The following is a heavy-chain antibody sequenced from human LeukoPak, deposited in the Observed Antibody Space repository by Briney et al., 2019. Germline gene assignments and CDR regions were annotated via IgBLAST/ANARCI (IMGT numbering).Heavy chain of an antibody. J-gene: IGHJ4*02. CDR1: GGTFSSYA. CDR2: IIPIFGTA. CDR3: ARRINVGFYGGTPFDY. Sequence: ASVKVSCKASGGTFSSYAISWVRQAPGQGLEWMGGIIPIFGTANYAQKFQGRVTITTDESTSTAYMELSSLRSEATAVYYCARRINVGFYGGTPFDYWGQGTLVTVSS. D-gene: IGHD4-23*01. V-gene: IGHV1-69*05.